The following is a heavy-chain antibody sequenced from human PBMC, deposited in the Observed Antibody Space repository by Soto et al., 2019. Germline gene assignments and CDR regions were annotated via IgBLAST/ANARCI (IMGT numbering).Heavy chain of an antibody. CDR3: AREWSGSAPEY. CDR1: EYAFTCYA. D-gene: IGHD3-3*01. CDR2: INAGNGNT. V-gene: IGHV1-3*01. Sequence: GVSLKRSFKRSEYAFTCYAMHCRSNGPGQRLEWMGWINAGNGNTKYSQKFQGRVTITRDTSASTAYMELSSLRSEDTAVYYCAREWSGSAPEYWGQGPLVTVSS. J-gene: IGHJ4*02.